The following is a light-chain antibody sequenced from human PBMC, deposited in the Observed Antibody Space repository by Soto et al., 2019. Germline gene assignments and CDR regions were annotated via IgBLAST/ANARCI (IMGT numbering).Light chain of an antibody. CDR1: SNDVGTYNY. V-gene: IGLV2-11*01. J-gene: IGLJ1*01. CDR3: CSYAGSYIFYV. CDR2: DVS. Sequence: QSALTQPRSVSGSPGQSVTISCTGTSNDVGTYNYVSWYQQHPGKAPKVVIYDVSKRPSGVPDRFSGSKSGNTASLTISGLQAEDEADYYCCSYAGSYIFYVFGTGTKVTVL.